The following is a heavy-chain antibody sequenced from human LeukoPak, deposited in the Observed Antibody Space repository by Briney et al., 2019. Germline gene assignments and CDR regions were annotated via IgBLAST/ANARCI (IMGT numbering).Heavy chain of an antibody. J-gene: IGHJ6*03. D-gene: IGHD2-15*01. V-gene: IGHV3-30*02. CDR2: IRYDRRNQ. Sequence: GGSLRLSCAASGFTFSSYAMHWVRQAPGKGLEWVAFIRYDRRNQYYADSVKGRFTISRDNAKNSLFLQMNSLRAEDTAVYYCARVLRYCSGGNCYSGGLGYMDVWGKGTTVTISS. CDR1: GFTFSSYA. CDR3: ARVLRYCSGGNCYSGGLGYMDV.